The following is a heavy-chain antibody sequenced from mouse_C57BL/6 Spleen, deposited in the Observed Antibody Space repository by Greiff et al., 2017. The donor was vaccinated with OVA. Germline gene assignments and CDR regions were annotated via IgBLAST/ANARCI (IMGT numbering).Heavy chain of an antibody. V-gene: IGHV1-15*01. CDR3: TSCYYGSSSFAY. D-gene: IGHD1-1*01. CDR2: IDPETGGT. CDR1: GYTFTDYE. J-gene: IGHJ3*01. Sequence: VQLQQSGAELVRPGASVTLSCKASGYTFTDYEMHWVKQTPVHGLEWIGAIDPETGGTAYNQKFKGKAILTADKSSSPAYMELRSLTSEDSAVYYCTSCYYGSSSFAYWGQGTLVTVSA.